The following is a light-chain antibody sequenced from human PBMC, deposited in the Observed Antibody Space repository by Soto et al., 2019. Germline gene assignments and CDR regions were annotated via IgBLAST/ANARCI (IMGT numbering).Light chain of an antibody. CDR2: AAS. CDR1: QGISNS. Sequence: DIQMTQSPSSLSASVGDTVTITCRASQGISNSLAWYQQKAGKVPDLLIYAASTLQSGVPSHFSGSGSGSDFTLTISSLQPEDVATYYCQEYHSPPFTFGPGTKVEIK. CDR3: QEYHSPPFT. V-gene: IGKV1-27*01. J-gene: IGKJ3*01.